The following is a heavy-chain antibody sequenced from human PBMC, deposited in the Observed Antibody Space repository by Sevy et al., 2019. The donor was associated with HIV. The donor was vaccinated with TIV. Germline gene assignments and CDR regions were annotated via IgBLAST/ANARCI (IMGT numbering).Heavy chain of an antibody. V-gene: IGHV3-9*01. J-gene: IGHJ4*02. CDR2: ISWSSGNI. CDR3: VKDRSGSYSFDY. D-gene: IGHD1-26*01. Sequence: GGSLRLSCASSGFTFDDYTMTWARQAPGKGLEWVSGISWSSGNIAYADSVEGRFTSSRYNAKNSLYLQMNSLRVEDTALYYCVKDRSGSYSFDYWGQGTLVTVSS. CDR1: GFTFDDYT.